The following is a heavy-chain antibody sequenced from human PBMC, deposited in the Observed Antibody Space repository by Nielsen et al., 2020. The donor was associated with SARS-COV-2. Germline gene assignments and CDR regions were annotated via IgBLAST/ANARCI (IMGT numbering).Heavy chain of an antibody. J-gene: IGHJ6*02. V-gene: IGHV4-30-4*01. CDR3: ARASDYYGSGSYYDLSYYGIDV. Sequence: SETLSLTCTVSGGSISSGDYYWSWIRQPPGKGLEWIGYIFYSGSTYYNPSLKSRVTISVDTSKNQFSLKLSSVTAADTAVYYCARASDYYGSGSYYDLSYYGIDVWGQGATVSVSS. CDR1: GGSISSGDYY. CDR2: IFYSGST. D-gene: IGHD3-10*01.